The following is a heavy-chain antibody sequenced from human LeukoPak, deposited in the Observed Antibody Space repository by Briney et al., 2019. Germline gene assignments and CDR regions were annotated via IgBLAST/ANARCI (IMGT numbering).Heavy chain of an antibody. CDR2: INQDGSEK. V-gene: IGHV3-7*03. CDR3: ARARGFTFGGVIPREYYFDY. J-gene: IGHJ4*02. CDR1: GFTFNIYW. D-gene: IGHD3-16*02. Sequence: GGSLRLSCAASGFTFNIYWMSWVRQTPGKGLEWVANINQDGSEKYYVDSVKGRFTISRDNAKNSLYLQMNSLRAEDTALYYCARARGFTFGGVIPREYYFDYWGQGTLVTVSS.